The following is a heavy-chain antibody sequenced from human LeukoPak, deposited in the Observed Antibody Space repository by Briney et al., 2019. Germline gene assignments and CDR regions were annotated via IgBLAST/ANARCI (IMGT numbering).Heavy chain of an antibody. CDR1: GGSISSSAYH. D-gene: IGHD1-26*01. J-gene: IGHJ6*03. Sequence: SETLSLTCTVSGGSISSSAYHWGWIRQPPGKGLEWIGSFYYSGRTYYNLSLKSRVTISVDTSKNQFSLKLSSVTAADTAVYYCARQSGSYGVYYYYMDVWGKGTTVTISS. CDR3: ARQSGSYGVYYYYMDV. V-gene: IGHV4-39*01. CDR2: FYYSGRT.